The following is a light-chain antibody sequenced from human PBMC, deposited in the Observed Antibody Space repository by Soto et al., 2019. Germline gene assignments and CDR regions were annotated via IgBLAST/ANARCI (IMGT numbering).Light chain of an antibody. Sequence: EVVLTQSPGTLSLSPGERATLSCRASQSVISNHLAWYQQKPGQAPRLLIFGVSSRATGIPDRFSGSGSGTDFTLTISRLEPDDFAVYHCQQYGSPVTFGQGTKVKIK. J-gene: IGKJ1*01. CDR1: QSVISNH. CDR2: GVS. V-gene: IGKV3-20*01. CDR3: QQYGSPVT.